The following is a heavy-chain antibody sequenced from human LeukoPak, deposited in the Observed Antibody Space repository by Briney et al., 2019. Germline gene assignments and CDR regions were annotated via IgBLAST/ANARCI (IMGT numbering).Heavy chain of an antibody. CDR2: FDPEDGET. D-gene: IGHD3-22*01. J-gene: IGHJ4*02. CDR1: GYTLTELS. V-gene: IGHV1-24*01. Sequence: EASVKVSCKVSGYTLTELSMHWVRQAPGKGLEWMGGFDPEDGETIYAQKFQGRVTMTEDTSTDTAYMELSSLRSEDTAVYYCARVDYNTKPRYYYDSTKPKGGFDYWGQGTLVTVSS. CDR3: ARVDYNTKPRYYYDSTKPKGGFDY.